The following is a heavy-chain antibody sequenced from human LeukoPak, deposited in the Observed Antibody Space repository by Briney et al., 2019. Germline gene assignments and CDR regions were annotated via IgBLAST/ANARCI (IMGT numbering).Heavy chain of an antibody. CDR2: IDPSDSYT. CDR1: GYSFTSYW. D-gene: IGHD2-2*01. J-gene: IGHJ4*02. Sequence: KDGESLKISCKGSGYSFTSYWISRVRQMPGKGLEWMGRIDPSDSYTNYSPSFQGHVTISADKSISTAYLQWSSLKASDTAMYYCARGEYQLLPEGYWGQGTLVTVSS. CDR3: ARGEYQLLPEGY. V-gene: IGHV5-10-1*01.